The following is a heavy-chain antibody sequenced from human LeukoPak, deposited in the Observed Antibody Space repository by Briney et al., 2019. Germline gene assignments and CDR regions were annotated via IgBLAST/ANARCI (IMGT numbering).Heavy chain of an antibody. CDR1: GYSIRNGDY. CDR3: ARNSSSGFFDY. J-gene: IGHJ4*02. Sequence: SSETLSLTCVASGYSIRNGDYWGWIRQSPGKGLEWIASMYNSVSIHYNPSLKSRVTILVDTSKNEFSLKMRSVTAADTAVYYCARNSSSGFFDYWGQGTLATVSS. V-gene: IGHV4-38-2*01. D-gene: IGHD6-6*01. CDR2: MYNSVSI.